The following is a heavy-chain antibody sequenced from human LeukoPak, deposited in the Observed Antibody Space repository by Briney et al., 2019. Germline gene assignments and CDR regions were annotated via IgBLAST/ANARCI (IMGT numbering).Heavy chain of an antibody. J-gene: IGHJ5*02. D-gene: IGHD3-9*01. V-gene: IGHV1-46*01. Sequence: ASVKVSCKASGYTFTSYYMHWVRQAPGQGLEWMGIINPSGGSTSYAQKFQGRVTMTRDTSTSTVYMELSSLRSEDTAVYYCAREVTIFLVRYNWFDPWGQGTLVTVSS. CDR1: GYTFTSYY. CDR3: AREVTIFLVRYNWFDP. CDR2: INPSGGST.